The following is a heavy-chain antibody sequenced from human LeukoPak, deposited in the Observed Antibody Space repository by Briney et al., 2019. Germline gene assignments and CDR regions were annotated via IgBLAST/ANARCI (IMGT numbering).Heavy chain of an antibody. Sequence: SETLSLTSTVAGGSISSYYWSWIRQPPGKGLEWIGYVSYSGSTNYHPSLKSRVTISVDTSKNQFSLKLSSVTAADTAVYYCASSGEEDSNFDYWGQGTLVAVSS. D-gene: IGHD7-27*01. J-gene: IGHJ4*02. CDR1: GGSISSYY. CDR2: VSYSGST. CDR3: ASSGEEDSNFDY. V-gene: IGHV4-59*01.